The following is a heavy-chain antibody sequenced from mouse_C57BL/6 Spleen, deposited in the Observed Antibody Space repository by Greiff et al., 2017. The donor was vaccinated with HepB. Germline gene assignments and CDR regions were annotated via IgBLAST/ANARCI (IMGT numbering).Heavy chain of an antibody. CDR1: GFTFSSYA. CDR3: TRGEDSNWFAY. V-gene: IGHV5-9-1*02. Sequence: EVMLVESGEGLVKPGGSLKLSCAASGFTFSSYAMSWVRQTPEKRLEWVAYISSGGDYIYYADTVKGRFTITRDNARNTQYLQMSSLKSEDTAMYYCTRGEDSNWFAYWGQGSLVTVS. CDR2: ISSGGDYI. D-gene: IGHD2-5*01. J-gene: IGHJ3*01.